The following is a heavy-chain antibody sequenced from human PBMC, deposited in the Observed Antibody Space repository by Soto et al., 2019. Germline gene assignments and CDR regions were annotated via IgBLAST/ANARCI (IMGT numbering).Heavy chain of an antibody. CDR2: ISAYNGNT. Sequence: QVQLVQSGAEVKKPGASVKVSCKASGYTFTSYGISWVRQAPGQGLEWMGWISAYNGNTNYAQKLQGRVTMTTDTSTSTAYMELRSLRSDDTAVYYCARDQEGGRNRITMNGDPDAFDIWGQGTMVTVSS. CDR1: GYTFTSYG. CDR3: ARDQEGGRNRITMNGDPDAFDI. D-gene: IGHD3-10*02. J-gene: IGHJ3*02. V-gene: IGHV1-18*01.